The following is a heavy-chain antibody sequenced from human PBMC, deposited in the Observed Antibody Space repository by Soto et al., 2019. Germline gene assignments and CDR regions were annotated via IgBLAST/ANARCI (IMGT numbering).Heavy chain of an antibody. CDR2: IYYSGST. CDR1: GGSISSGDYY. J-gene: IGHJ5*02. V-gene: IGHV4-30-4*01. D-gene: IGHD5-12*01. Sequence: PSETLSLTCTVSGGSISSGDYYWSWIRQPPGKGLEWIGYIYYSGSTYYNPSLKSRVTISVDTSKNQFSLKLSSVTAADTAVYYCARALPGSDYHPWFDPWGQGTLVTVSS. CDR3: ARALPGSDYHPWFDP.